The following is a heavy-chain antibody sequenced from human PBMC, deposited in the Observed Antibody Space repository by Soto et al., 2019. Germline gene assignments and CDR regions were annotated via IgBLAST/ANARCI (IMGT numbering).Heavy chain of an antibody. Sequence: ETLSLTCTVSGGSISSSSYYWGWIRQPPGKGLEWIGSIYYSGSTYYNPSLKSRVTISVDTSKNQFSLKLSSVTAADTAVYYCARTALGSSWFYFDYWGQGTLVTVSS. J-gene: IGHJ4*02. CDR2: IYYSGST. CDR1: GGSISSSSYY. V-gene: IGHV4-39*01. CDR3: ARTALGSSWFYFDY. D-gene: IGHD6-13*01.